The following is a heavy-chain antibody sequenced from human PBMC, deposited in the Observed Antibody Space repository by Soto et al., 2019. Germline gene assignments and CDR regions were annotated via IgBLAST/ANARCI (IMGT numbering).Heavy chain of an antibody. V-gene: IGHV3-9*01. CDR1: GFGFDDYA. CDR3: ARTTVTTGFYYGMDL. J-gene: IGHJ6*02. D-gene: IGHD4-17*01. CDR2: VSWSSGSI. Sequence: QLVESGGGLVQPGRSLRLSCAACGFGFDDYAMHWIRQAPGKGLEWVSGVSWSSGSIGYAASVKGRFTISRDNDGNSLFLQMNGLRSDDTALYYCARTTVTTGFYYGMDLWGQGTMVTVSS.